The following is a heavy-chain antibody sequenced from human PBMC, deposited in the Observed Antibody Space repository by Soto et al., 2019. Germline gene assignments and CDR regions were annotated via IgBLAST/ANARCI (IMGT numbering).Heavy chain of an antibody. V-gene: IGHV4-30-4*01. J-gene: IGHJ3*02. Sequence: QVRLQQSGPGLVKPSQTLSLTCTVSGGSITSGDYYWSWIHQSPGKGLEWIGHFSYSGTTNYNPSLKSRVNIGADTFNNQFSLILSSLTAADTAVYYCGRGVNYDSEGVDAFDIWGQGTMVTVSS. CDR1: GGSITSGDYY. CDR3: GRGVNYDSEGVDAFDI. CDR2: FSYSGTT. D-gene: IGHD3-22*01.